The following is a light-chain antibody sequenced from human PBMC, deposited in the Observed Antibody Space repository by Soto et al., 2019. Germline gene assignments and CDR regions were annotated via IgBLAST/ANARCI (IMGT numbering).Light chain of an antibody. CDR3: LQFGSSLPHS. J-gene: IGKJ2*03. CDR1: QSVTSSY. V-gene: IGKV3-20*01. Sequence: EVVLTQSPGTLSLSPGERASLSCRASQSVTSSYLAWYQQKPGQAPKVLIYGASTRATGIPDRFSGSGSGTDFTLTITRLEPEDFVVYYCLQFGSSLPHSFGQGTKLEIK. CDR2: GAS.